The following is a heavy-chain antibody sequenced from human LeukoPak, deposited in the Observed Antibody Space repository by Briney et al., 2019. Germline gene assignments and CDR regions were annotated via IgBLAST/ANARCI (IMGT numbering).Heavy chain of an antibody. CDR2: IRYDGSNK. Sequence: TGGSLRLSCAASGFTFSSYGMHWVRQAPGKGLEWVAFIRYDGSNKYYADSVKGRFTISRDNSKNTLYLQMNSLRAEDTAVYYCAKDSEQQLVPSYWGQGTLVTVSS. CDR3: AKDSEQQLVPSY. D-gene: IGHD6-13*01. J-gene: IGHJ4*02. V-gene: IGHV3-30*02. CDR1: GFTFSSYG.